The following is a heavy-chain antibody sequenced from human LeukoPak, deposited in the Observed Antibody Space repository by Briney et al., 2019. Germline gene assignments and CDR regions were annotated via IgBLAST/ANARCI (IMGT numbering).Heavy chain of an antibody. D-gene: IGHD6-13*01. CDR2: IKQDGSEK. V-gene: IGHV3-7*01. CDR3: AREPGIAAAGPYYYYMDV. Sequence: PGGSLRLSCAASGFTFSSYWMSWVRQAPGKGLEWVANIKQDGSEKYYVDSVKGRFTISRDNAKNSLYLQMNSLRAEDTAAYYCAREPGIAAAGPYYYYMDVWGKGTTVTVSS. CDR1: GFTFSSYW. J-gene: IGHJ6*03.